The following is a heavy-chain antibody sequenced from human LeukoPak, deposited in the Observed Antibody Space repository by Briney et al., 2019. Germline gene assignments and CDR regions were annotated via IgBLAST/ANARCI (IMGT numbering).Heavy chain of an antibody. CDR2: LNPNSGGT. V-gene: IGHV1-2*02. D-gene: IGHD3-9*01. CDR1: GYTFTGYD. J-gene: IGHJ5*02. Sequence: ASVKVSCKASGYTFTGYDMHWVRQAPGHGLEWTGWLNPNSGGTNYAQKFQGRVTMTRDTSIRTAYMELSRLRSDDTAVYFCKKKAAYDILTGYYKDWFDPWGQGTLVTVSS. CDR3: KKKAAYDILTGYYKDWFDP.